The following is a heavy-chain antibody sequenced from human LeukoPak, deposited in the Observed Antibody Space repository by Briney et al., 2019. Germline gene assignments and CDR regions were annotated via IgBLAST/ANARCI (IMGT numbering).Heavy chain of an antibody. D-gene: IGHD2-2*01. V-gene: IGHV1-8*01. Sequence: ASVKVSCKACGYTFSNFDINWVRQAPGQGLEWMGWMNPISGKKVSAQKFQDRVTLTRDASISTAYMELSSLRSDDTAVYYCARAPMGTAALYWGQGTLVTVSS. CDR1: GYTFSNFD. CDR3: ARAPMGTAALY. J-gene: IGHJ4*02. CDR2: MNPISGKK.